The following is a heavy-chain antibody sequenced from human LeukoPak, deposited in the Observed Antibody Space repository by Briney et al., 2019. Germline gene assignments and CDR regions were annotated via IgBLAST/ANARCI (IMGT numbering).Heavy chain of an antibody. Sequence: GGSLRLSCAASGFTFSTYRMSWVRQAPGKGLEWVSSISSGSSYIYYADSVKGRFTISRDNAKNSLHLQMNSLRVEDTAVYYCARDRVRHYMDVWGKGTTVTVSS. D-gene: IGHD3-10*01. CDR3: ARDRVRHYMDV. J-gene: IGHJ6*03. CDR1: GFTFSTYR. CDR2: ISSGSSYI. V-gene: IGHV3-21*01.